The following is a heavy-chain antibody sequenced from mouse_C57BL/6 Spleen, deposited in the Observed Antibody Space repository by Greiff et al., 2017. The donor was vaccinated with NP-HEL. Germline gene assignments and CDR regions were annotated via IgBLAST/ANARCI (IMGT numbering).Heavy chain of an antibody. CDR1: GFTFSSYA. J-gene: IGHJ4*01. D-gene: IGHD2-1*01. Sequence: EVHLVESGEGLVKPGGSLKLSCAASGFTFSSYAMSWVRQTPEKRLEWVAYISSGGDYIYYADTVKGRFTISRDNARNTLYLQMGSLKSEDTAMYYCTRADYGSYAMDYWGQGTSVTVSS. V-gene: IGHV5-9-1*02. CDR2: ISSGGDYI. CDR3: TRADYGSYAMDY.